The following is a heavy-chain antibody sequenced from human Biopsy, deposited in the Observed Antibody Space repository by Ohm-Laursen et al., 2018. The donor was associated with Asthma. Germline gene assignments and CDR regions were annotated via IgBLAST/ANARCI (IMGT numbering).Heavy chain of an antibody. Sequence: SSVKVSCKASGYAFINYAIHWVRQAPGQRLEWMGWINAGNGNTKYSQKFQGRATITRDTSASTAYMDLSSLRSEDTAVYYCARTYYDFLTGQVNDAFDIWGQGTVVTVSS. CDR2: INAGNGNT. J-gene: IGHJ3*02. CDR1: GYAFINYA. CDR3: ARTYYDFLTGQVNDAFDI. V-gene: IGHV1-3*01. D-gene: IGHD3-9*01.